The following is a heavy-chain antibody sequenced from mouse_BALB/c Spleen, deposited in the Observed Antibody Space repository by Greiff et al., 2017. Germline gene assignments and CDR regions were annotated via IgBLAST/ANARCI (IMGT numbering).Heavy chain of an antibody. J-gene: IGHJ3*01. CDR2: INPSNGGT. CDR3: TRAGYGNSAWFAY. D-gene: IGHD2-10*02. CDR1: GYTFTSYY. V-gene: IGHV1S81*02. Sequence: VKLQESGAELVKPGASVKLSCKASGYTFTSYYMYWVKQRPGQGLEWIGEINPSNGGTNFNEKFKSKATLTVDKSSSTAYMQLSSLTSEDSAVYYCTRAGYGNSAWFAYWGQGTLVTVSA.